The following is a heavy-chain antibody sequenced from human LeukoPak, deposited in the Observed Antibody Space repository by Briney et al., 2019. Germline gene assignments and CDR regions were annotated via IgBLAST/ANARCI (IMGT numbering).Heavy chain of an antibody. Sequence: SETLSLTCTVSGGSISSYYWSWIRQPPGKGLEWIGYIYYSGSTNYNPSLKSRVTISVDTSKNQFSLKLSSVTAADTAVYYCARGYDFWSGYSLGMDVWGRGTTVTVSS. CDR2: IYYSGST. V-gene: IGHV4-59*01. D-gene: IGHD3-3*01. CDR3: ARGYDFWSGYSLGMDV. CDR1: GGSISSYY. J-gene: IGHJ6*02.